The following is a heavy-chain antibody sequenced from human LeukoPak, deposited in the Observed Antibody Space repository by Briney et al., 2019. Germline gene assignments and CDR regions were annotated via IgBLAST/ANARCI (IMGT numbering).Heavy chain of an antibody. CDR2: INPNSGGT. V-gene: IGHV1-2*02. J-gene: IGHJ4*02. CDR1: GYTFTGYF. D-gene: IGHD6-25*01. CDR3: ARGKSPGIAAAVALAY. Sequence: GASVKVSCKASGYTFTGYFMYWVRQAPGQGLEWMGWINPNSGGTDYAQKFQGRVTMTRDTSINTLYMAMSGLRSDDTAIYYCARGKSPGIAAAVALAYWGQGTLVTVSS.